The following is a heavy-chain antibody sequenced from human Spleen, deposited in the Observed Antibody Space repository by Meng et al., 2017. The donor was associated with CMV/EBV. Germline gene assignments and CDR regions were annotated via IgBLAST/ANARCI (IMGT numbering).Heavy chain of an antibody. CDR3: ARDSIAVAGTFYYYGMDV. CDR2: INPKNGGT. CDR1: GYTFTDHY. J-gene: IGHJ6*02. V-gene: IGHV1-2*02. D-gene: IGHD6-19*01. Sequence: ASVKVSCKASGYTFTDHYIHWVRPAPGQGLEWLGWINPKNGGTNYAQKFDGRVTVTRDTSISAAYMELSRLRSDDTAVYYCARDSIAVAGTFYYYGMDVWGQGTTVTVSS.